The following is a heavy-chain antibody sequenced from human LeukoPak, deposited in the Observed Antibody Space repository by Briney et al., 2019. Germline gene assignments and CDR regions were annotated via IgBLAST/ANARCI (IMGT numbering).Heavy chain of an antibody. V-gene: IGHV3-20*04. CDR2: INWNGGST. D-gene: IGHD3-22*01. J-gene: IGHJ4*02. Sequence: GGSLRLSCAASGFTFDDYGMSWVRQAPGKGLEWVSGINWNGGSTGYADSVKGRFTMSRDNAKNSLYLQMNSLRSEDTALYYCARVNYYYDSSGSYEFDYWGQGTLVTVSS. CDR1: GFTFDDYG. CDR3: ARVNYYYDSSGSYEFDY.